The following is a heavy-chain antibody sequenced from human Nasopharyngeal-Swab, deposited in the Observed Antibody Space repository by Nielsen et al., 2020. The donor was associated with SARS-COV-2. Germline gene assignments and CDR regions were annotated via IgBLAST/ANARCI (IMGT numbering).Heavy chain of an antibody. Sequence: SETLSLTCTVSGGSVSSGNYYWSWIRQPPGKGLEWIGYFYYSGSTNYNPSLKGRVTISVDTSKNQFSLKLSSVTAADTAVYYCARGITMVRGVIITNYYYYGMDVWGQGTTVTVSS. J-gene: IGHJ6*02. D-gene: IGHD3-10*01. CDR2: FYYSGST. V-gene: IGHV4-61*01. CDR3: ARGITMVRGVIITNYYYYGMDV. CDR1: GGSVSSGNYY.